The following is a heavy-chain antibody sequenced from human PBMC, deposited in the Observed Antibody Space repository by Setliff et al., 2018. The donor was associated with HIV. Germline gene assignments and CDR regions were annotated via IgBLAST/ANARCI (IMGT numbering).Heavy chain of an antibody. Sequence: PGGSLRLSCVASGFTFSSYAMSWVRQAPGKGLEWVLTITNSARSTHSADSVKGRFTISRDNAKNTLYLQMNSLRVEDTAIYYCAKAPGWLFLSHYWGQGTLVTVSS. CDR2: ITNSARST. CDR3: AKAPGWLFLSHY. CDR1: GFTFSSYA. D-gene: IGHD3-22*01. V-gene: IGHV3-23*05. J-gene: IGHJ4*02.